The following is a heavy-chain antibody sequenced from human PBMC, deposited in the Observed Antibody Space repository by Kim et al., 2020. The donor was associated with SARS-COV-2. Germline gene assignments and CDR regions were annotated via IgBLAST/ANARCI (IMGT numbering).Heavy chain of an antibody. CDR1: GGSISNSNW. CDR2: IYHSGNT. V-gene: IGHV4-4*02. D-gene: IGHD3-22*01. CDR3: ARGFYDSSGYAFDI. Sequence: SETLSLTCAVSGGSISNSNWWSWVRQPPGKGLEWIREIYHSGNTNYNPSLKSRVSISVDKSKNHFSLTLNSVTAADTATYYCARGFYDSSGYAFDIWGQGTMVTVSS. J-gene: IGHJ3*02.